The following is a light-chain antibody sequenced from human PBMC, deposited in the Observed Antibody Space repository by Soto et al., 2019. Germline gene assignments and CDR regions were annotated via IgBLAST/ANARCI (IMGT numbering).Light chain of an antibody. CDR3: PERPGWPPWT. J-gene: IGKJ1*01. CDR2: DAS. CDR1: QSVSSY. V-gene: IGKV3-11*01. Sequence: ETVWTQAPATLSLAPGERATLSCRASQSVSSYLAWYQQKPGQAPRLLIYDASKRASGFPARFSGSGSGTDFTLTITSLEPEDFALYYCPERPGWPPWTFGQGTKVDIK.